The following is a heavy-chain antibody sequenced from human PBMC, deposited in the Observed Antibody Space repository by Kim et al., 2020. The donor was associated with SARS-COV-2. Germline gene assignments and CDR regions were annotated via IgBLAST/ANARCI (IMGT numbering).Heavy chain of an antibody. Sequence: YYTPSLKSRVTISVDTSKNQFSLKLSSVTAADTAVYYCATIWFGELYPDYWGQGTLVTVSS. V-gene: IGHV4-39*01. J-gene: IGHJ4*02. D-gene: IGHD3-10*01. CDR3: ATIWFGELYPDY.